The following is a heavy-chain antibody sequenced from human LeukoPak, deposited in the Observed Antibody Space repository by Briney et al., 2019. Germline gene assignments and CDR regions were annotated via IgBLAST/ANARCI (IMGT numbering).Heavy chain of an antibody. V-gene: IGHV4-59*01. CDR2: VFDSGST. D-gene: IGHD1-1*01. J-gene: IGHJ6*03. CDR3: ARLYQQSKWKYYYYYMDV. CDR1: GASFSTNY. Sequence: PSETLSLTCSVSGASFSTNYWSWIRPPPRRGLEWIGYVFDSGSTNYNPSLKSRVTISVDTSTKQFSLRLSAVTAADTAVYYCARLYQQSKWKYYYYYMDVWGKGTAVTVAS.